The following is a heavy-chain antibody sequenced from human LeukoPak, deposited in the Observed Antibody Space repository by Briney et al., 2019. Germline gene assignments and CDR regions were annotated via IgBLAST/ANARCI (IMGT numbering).Heavy chain of an antibody. V-gene: IGHV4-59*01. CDR1: GGSISSYY. CDR2: IYYSGST. CDR3: AVGVSWEPYFDY. Sequence: SETLSLTCTVSGGSISSYYWSWIRQPPGKGLGWIGYIYYSGSTNYNPSLKSRVTISVDTSKNQFSLKLSSVTAADTAVYYCAVGVSWEPYFDYWGQGTLVTVSS. D-gene: IGHD1-26*01. J-gene: IGHJ4*02.